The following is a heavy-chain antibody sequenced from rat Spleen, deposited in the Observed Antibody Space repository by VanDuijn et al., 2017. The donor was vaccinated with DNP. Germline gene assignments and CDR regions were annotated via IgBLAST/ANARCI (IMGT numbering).Heavy chain of an antibody. D-gene: IGHD1-11*01. V-gene: IGHV5-7*01. CDR2: ISYDGRDT. J-gene: IGHJ2*01. CDR3: VKDLRGGSAFDY. Sequence: VQLKESGPGLVQPSQTLSLTCTVAGFSLTTYNVHWVRQTPKKGLEWVATISYDGRDTYYRDSVKGRFVISRVNAENTVYLQMNSLRSEDTATYYCVKDLRGGSAFDYWGPGILVTVSS. CDR1: GFSLTTYN.